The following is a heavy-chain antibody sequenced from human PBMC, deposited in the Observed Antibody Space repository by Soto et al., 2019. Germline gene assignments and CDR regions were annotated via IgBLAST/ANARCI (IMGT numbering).Heavy chain of an antibody. J-gene: IGHJ4*02. CDR3: ARGRYGDY. CDR1: GYGFTTYG. D-gene: IGHD1-1*01. CDR2: ISAHNGNT. V-gene: IGHV1-18*01. Sequence: QVHLVQSGAEVKKPGASVKVSCKGSGYGFTTYGITWVRQAPGQGLEWMAWISAHNGNTNYAQKLQGRVTVTRDTSTSTPYMELRSLRSDDTAVYSCARGRYGDYWGQGALVTVSS.